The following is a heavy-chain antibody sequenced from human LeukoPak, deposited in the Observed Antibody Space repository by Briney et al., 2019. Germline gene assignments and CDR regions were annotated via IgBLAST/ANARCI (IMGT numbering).Heavy chain of an antibody. CDR2: IYYSGST. CDR3: AYGLAAAGLY. J-gene: IGHJ4*02. D-gene: IGHD6-13*01. V-gene: IGHV4-39*01. Sequence: KPSETLSLTCTVSGGSISSSSYYWGWIRQPPGKGLEWIGSIYYSGSTYYNPSLKSRVTISVDTSKNQFSLKLSSVTAADTAVYYCAYGLAAAGLYWGQGTLVTASS. CDR1: GGSISSSSYY.